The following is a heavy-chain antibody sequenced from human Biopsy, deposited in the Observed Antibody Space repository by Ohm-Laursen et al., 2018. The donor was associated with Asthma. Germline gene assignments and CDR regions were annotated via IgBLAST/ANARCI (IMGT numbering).Heavy chain of an antibody. Sequence: SSVKVSCKAPGGTFSNFAISWVRQAPGQGLEWLGGIMTVFGTTNYAQKFQGRVTITADESTSTAYMEVTSLRSEDTAIYYCARCQVGYSSGWSLLLKKIYYSGMDVWAKGPRSPSP. CDR1: GGTFSNFA. V-gene: IGHV1-69*01. CDR2: IMTVFGTT. J-gene: IGHJ6*02. CDR3: ARCQVGYSSGWSLLLKKIYYSGMDV. D-gene: IGHD6-19*01.